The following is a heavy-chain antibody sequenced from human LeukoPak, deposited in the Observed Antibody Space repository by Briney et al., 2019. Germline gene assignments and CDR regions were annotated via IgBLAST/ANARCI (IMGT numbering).Heavy chain of an antibody. J-gene: IGHJ3*02. Sequence: PGGSLRLSCAASGFTFSSYSMNWVRQAPGKWLEWVSSISSSSSYIYYADSVKGRFTISRDNAKNSLYLQMNSLRAEDTAVYYCARATYCSSTSCYKANAFDIWGQGTMVTVSS. V-gene: IGHV3-21*01. CDR1: GFTFSSYS. CDR2: ISSSSSYI. D-gene: IGHD2-2*02. CDR3: ARATYCSSTSCYKANAFDI.